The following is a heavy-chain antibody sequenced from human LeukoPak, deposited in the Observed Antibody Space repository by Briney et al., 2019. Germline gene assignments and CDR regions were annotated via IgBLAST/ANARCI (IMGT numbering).Heavy chain of an antibody. CDR3: ARLSLTGYYFIDY. CDR2: INHSGST. D-gene: IGHD3-9*01. CDR1: GGSFSGYY. J-gene: IGHJ4*02. V-gene: IGHV4-34*01. Sequence: SETLSLTCAVYGGSFSGYYWSWIRQPPGKGLEWIGEINHSGSTNYNPSLKSRVTISVDTSKNQFSLKLSSVTAADTAVYYCARLSLTGYYFIDYWGQGTLVTVSS.